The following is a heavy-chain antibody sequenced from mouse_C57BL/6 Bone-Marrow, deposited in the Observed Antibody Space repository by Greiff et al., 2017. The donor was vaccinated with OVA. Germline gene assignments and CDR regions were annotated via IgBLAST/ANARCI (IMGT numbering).Heavy chain of an antibody. Sequence: EVQLVESGPELVKPGASVKMSCKASGYTFTDYNMHWVKQSHGKSLEWIGYINPNNGGTSYNQKFKGKATLTVNKSSSTAYMELRSLTSEDSAVYYCASPYYYGSSGAMDYWGQGTSVTVSS. V-gene: IGHV1-22*01. CDR1: GYTFTDYN. CDR3: ASPYYYGSSGAMDY. CDR2: INPNNGGT. J-gene: IGHJ4*01. D-gene: IGHD1-1*01.